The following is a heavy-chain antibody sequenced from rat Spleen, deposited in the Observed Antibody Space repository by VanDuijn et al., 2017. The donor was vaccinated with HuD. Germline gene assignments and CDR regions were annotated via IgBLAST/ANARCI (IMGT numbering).Heavy chain of an antibody. CDR2: ISHDGGGT. CDR3: ATQDYDGAYYYGWFAY. CDR1: GFTFSDYY. J-gene: IGHJ3*01. D-gene: IGHD1-12*02. Sequence: EVQLVESGGGLVQPGRSLKLSCAASGFTFSDYYMAWVRQAPTKGQEWVASISHDGGGTYYRDSVKGRFTISRDNAKSTLYLQMDSLRSEDTATYYCATQDYDGAYYYGWFAYWGQGTLVTVSS. V-gene: IGHV5-20*01.